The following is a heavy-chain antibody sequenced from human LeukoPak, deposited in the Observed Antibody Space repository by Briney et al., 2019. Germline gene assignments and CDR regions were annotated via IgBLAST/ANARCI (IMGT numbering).Heavy chain of an antibody. CDR3: ARPKEYSSSWSDFDY. Sequence: ASMKVSCKTSGYSFTAYYIHWVRQAPGQGLEWMGWINPNSGGTNYAQKFQGRVTMTRDTSISTAYMELSRLRSDDTAVYYCARPKEYSSSWSDFDYWGQGTLVTVSS. CDR2: INPNSGGT. D-gene: IGHD6-13*01. CDR1: GYSFTAYY. J-gene: IGHJ4*02. V-gene: IGHV1-2*02.